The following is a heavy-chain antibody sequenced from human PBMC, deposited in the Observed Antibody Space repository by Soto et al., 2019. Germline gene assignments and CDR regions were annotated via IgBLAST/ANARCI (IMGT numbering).Heavy chain of an antibody. CDR2: IYNSGST. J-gene: IGHJ3*01. Sequence: SETLSLTCTVSGGSINTYYWSWIRQPPGKGLEWIGYIYNSGSTSYNPSLKSRVTISVDTSKNQFSLKMSSLTPADTAVFYCARGKGLPLGALDLWGQGTMVT. V-gene: IGHV4-59*01. CDR3: ARGKGLPLGALDL. CDR1: GGSINTYY.